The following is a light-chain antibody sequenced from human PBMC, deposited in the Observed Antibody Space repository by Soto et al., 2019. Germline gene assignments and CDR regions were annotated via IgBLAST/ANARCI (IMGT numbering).Light chain of an antibody. V-gene: IGLV2-23*01. CDR3: CAFTSAGTWV. CDR2: EDT. CDR1: STDVGRFDL. J-gene: IGLJ3*02. Sequence: QSALTQPASVSGSPGQSITISCSGTSTDVGRFDLVSWYQQHPGKAPKLMISEDTKRPSGVSNRFSGSKSGNMASLTISGLQAEDEADYYCCAFTSAGTWVFGGGTKLTVL.